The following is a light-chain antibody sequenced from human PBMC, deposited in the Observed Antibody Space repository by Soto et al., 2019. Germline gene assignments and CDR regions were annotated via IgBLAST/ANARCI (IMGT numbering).Light chain of an antibody. J-gene: IGKJ4*01. CDR2: GAS. CDR1: QSVSSN. V-gene: IGKV3-15*01. Sequence: EIVMTQSPDILSVSPGERATLSCRASQSVSSNLAWYQQKPGQSPRLLIYGASTRATGIPVRFSGSGSGTEFTLTISSLQSEDFAVYYCQHYNNWPLTFGGGTKVDIK. CDR3: QHYNNWPLT.